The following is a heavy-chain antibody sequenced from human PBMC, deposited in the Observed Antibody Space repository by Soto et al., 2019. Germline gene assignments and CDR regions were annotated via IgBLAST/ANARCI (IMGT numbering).Heavy chain of an antibody. J-gene: IGHJ2*01. CDR2: TYYRSKWHN. CDR1: GVSVSSDSVA. V-gene: IGHV6-1*01. CDR3: ARDKGHFYGLGRPYWYFDL. Sequence: QESLQQSGPGLVKPSQTLSLTCAISGVSVSSDSVAWSWIRQSPSSGLEWLGRTYYRSKWHNDYAESFRSRIIINPDTSKNHVSLQLSSVTPEDTAVYYCARDKGHFYGLGRPYWYFDLWGRGTLVTVSS. D-gene: IGHD3-10*01.